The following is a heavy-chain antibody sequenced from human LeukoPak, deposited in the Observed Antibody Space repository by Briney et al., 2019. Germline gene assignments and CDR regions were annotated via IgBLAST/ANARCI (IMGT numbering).Heavy chain of an antibody. CDR1: GFTFSSFS. D-gene: IGHD5-18*01. CDR3: ARDKTRGLGYSYSKSGNYFDY. CDR2: ISTSSSTI. Sequence: GGSLRLSCAASGFTFSSFSMNWVRQAPGKGLEWVSYISTSSSTIYYADSVKGRFTISRDNANLQMNSLRAEDTAVYSCARDKTRGLGYSYSKSGNYFDYWGQGTLVTVSS. V-gene: IGHV3-48*01. J-gene: IGHJ4*02.